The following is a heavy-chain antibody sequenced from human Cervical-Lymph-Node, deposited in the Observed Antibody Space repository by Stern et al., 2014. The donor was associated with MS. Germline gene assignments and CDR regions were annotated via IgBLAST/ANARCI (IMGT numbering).Heavy chain of an antibody. D-gene: IGHD6-19*01. Sequence: EVQLVESGAEVKKPGESLKISCKGCGYRFDNYWIGWVRQKPGKGLEWMGIIYTADSDTRYSPSLQRQVTLPADKSISTVYLQWRSLKASDTATYYCARTYSSGWYGGHAFDIWGQGTMVTVSS. CDR3: ARTYSSGWYGGHAFDI. CDR1: GYRFDNYW. V-gene: IGHV5-51*01. J-gene: IGHJ3*02. CDR2: IYTADSDT.